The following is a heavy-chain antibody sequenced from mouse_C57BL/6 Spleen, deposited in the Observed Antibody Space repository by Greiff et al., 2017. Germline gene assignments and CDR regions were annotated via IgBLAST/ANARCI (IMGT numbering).Heavy chain of an antibody. CDR3: GRLGRDFDY. CDR2: IDPSDSYT. CDR1: GYTFTSYW. V-gene: IGHV1-59*01. Sequence: QVQLQQPGAELVRPGTSVKLSCKASGYTFTSYWMHWVKQRPGQGLEWIGVIDPSDSYTNYNQKFKGKATLTVDTSSSTAYMQLSSLTSEDSAVYYCGRLGRDFDYWGQGTTLTVSS. J-gene: IGHJ2*01. D-gene: IGHD4-1*01.